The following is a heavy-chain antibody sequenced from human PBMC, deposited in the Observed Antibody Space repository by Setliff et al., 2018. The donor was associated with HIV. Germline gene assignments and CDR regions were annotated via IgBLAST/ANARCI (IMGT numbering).Heavy chain of an antibody. CDR1: GGTFSSYA. CDR3: ARVADRYHYGSGSQYYFDY. J-gene: IGHJ4*02. V-gene: IGHV1-69*05. D-gene: IGHD3-10*01. Sequence: SVKVSCKASGGTFSSYAISWVRQAPGQGLEWMGGIIPIFGTANYAQKFQGRVTITTDESTSTAYMELSSLRSEDTAVYYCARVADRYHYGSGSQYYFDYWGQGTLVTVSS. CDR2: IIPIFGTA.